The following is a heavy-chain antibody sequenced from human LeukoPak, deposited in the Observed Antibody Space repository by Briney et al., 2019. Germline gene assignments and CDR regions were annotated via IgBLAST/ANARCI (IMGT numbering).Heavy chain of an antibody. CDR3: AREVEGSGEVGY. V-gene: IGHV4-30-4*01. CDR2: IYYSGST. Sequence: PSETLSLTCTVSGGSISSGDYYWSWIRQPPGKGLEWIGYIYYSGSTYYNPSLKSRVTISVDTSKNQFSLKLSSVTAADTAVYYCAREVEGSGEVGYWGQGTLVTVSS. J-gene: IGHJ4*02. CDR1: GGSISSGDYY. D-gene: IGHD3-3*01.